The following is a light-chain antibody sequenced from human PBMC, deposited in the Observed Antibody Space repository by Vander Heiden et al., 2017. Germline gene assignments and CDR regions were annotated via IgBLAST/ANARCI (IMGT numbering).Light chain of an antibody. CDR1: SNDVGGYNY. V-gene: IGLV2-8*01. CDR3: SSDTGSNNLI. J-gene: IGLJ2*01. Sequence: QSALTQPPSASGSPRQSVTISCTGTSNDVGGYNYVTWYQHHPGKAPKLMIYEVSKRPSGVPDRFAGSKSGNTASLTVSGLQAEDEADYYCSSDTGSNNLIFGGGTKLTVL. CDR2: EVS.